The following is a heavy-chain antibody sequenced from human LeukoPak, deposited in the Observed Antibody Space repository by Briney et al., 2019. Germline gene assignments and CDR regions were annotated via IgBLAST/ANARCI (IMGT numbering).Heavy chain of an antibody. CDR1: GFTLSDFW. CDR2: IEGDGSST. D-gene: IGHD3-3*01. Sequence: GGSQRLSCGASGFTLSDFWMFWVRQAPGKGLVWVSRIEGDGSSTACADPVKGRFTISRDNAKNTLYLQMDSLRVEDTGVYYCTRDWRRGAMDVWGQGTTVTV. J-gene: IGHJ6*02. CDR3: TRDWRRGAMDV. V-gene: IGHV3-74*01.